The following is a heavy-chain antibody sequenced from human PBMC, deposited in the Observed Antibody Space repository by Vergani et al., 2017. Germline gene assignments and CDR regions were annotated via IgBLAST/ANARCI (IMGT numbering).Heavy chain of an antibody. J-gene: IGHJ1*01. CDR3: ARXPSSLLYRAGYFQH. CDR1: GFTFSSSA. D-gene: IGHD2-2*02. CDR2: ISYDGSNK. Sequence: QVQLVESGGGVVQPGRSLTLSCAASGFTFSSSAMHWVRQAPGKGLEWVAVISYDGSNKYYADSVKGRFTISRDNSKNKLYLQMNSLRAEDTAVYYCARXPSSLLYRAGYFQHWGQGTLVTVSS. V-gene: IGHV3-30-3*01.